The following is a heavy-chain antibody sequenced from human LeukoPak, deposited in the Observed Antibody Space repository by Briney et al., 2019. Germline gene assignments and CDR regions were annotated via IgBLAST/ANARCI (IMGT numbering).Heavy chain of an antibody. CDR1: GFTFSSYW. D-gene: IGHD3-10*01. CDR3: AKGDYYYGSGSDCGMDV. V-gene: IGHV3-30*18. Sequence: GGSLRLSCAASGFTFSSYWMSWVRRAPGKGLEWVAVISYDGSIKYYADSVKGRFTISRDNSKNTLYLQMNSLRAEDTAVYYCAKGDYYYGSGSDCGMDVWGQGTTVTVSS. J-gene: IGHJ6*02. CDR2: ISYDGSIK.